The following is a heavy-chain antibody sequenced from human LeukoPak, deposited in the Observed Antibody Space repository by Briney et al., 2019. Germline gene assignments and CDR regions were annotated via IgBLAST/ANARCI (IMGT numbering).Heavy chain of an antibody. CDR3: ARGGVSGWWKKNYYYGMDV. Sequence: GGSLRLSCAASGFTFSSYDMHWVRLATGKGLEWVSAIGTAGDTYYPGSVKGRFTISRENAKNSLYLQMNSLRAGDTAVYYCARGGVSGWWKKNYYYGMDVWGQGTTVTVSS. CDR1: GFTFSSYD. CDR2: IGTAGDT. J-gene: IGHJ6*02. D-gene: IGHD6-19*01. V-gene: IGHV3-13*01.